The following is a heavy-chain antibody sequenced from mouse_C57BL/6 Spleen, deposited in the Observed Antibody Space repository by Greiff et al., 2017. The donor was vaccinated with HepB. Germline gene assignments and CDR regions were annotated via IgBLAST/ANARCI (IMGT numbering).Heavy chain of an antibody. CDR2: IYPGSGST. Sequence: VQLQQPGAELVKPGASVKMSCKASGYTFTSYWLTWVKQRPGQGLEWIGDIYPGSGSTNDNEKFKSNATLTVDTSSSAAYMQLSCLTSEDSAVYDWARSDGSGYGGYFDVWGTGTTVTVSS. D-gene: IGHD1-1*01. CDR3: ARSDGSGYGGYFDV. CDR1: GYTFTSYW. V-gene: IGHV1-55*01. J-gene: IGHJ1*03.